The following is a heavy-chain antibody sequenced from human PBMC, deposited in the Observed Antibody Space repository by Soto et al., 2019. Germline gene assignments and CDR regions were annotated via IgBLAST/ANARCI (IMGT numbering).Heavy chain of an antibody. Sequence: EVQLVESGGGLVQPGGSLRLSCAASGFTFSSDWMSWVRQAPGKGLEWGANIKQDGREKWYVDSVKGRFTISRDNAKNSLFLQMNSLRADDTAVYYCAREASDFGGQGTLVTVSS. V-gene: IGHV3-7*01. J-gene: IGHJ4*02. CDR2: IKQDGREK. CDR1: GFTFSSDW. CDR3: AREASDF.